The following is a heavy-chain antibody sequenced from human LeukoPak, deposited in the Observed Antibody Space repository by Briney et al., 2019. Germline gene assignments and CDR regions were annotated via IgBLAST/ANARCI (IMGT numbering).Heavy chain of an antibody. Sequence: GGSLRLSCAASGFTFSSYSMNWVRQAPGKGLEWVSSISSSSSYIYYADSMKGRFTISRDNAKNSLYLQMNSLRAEDTAVYYCAMGVGAPEDLAVAADFDYWGQGTLVTVSS. V-gene: IGHV3-21*01. CDR1: GFTFSSYS. CDR2: ISSSSSYI. D-gene: IGHD6-19*01. J-gene: IGHJ4*02. CDR3: AMGVGAPEDLAVAADFDY.